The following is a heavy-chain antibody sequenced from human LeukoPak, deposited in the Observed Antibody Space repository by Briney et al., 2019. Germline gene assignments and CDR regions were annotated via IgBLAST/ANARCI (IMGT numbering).Heavy chain of an antibody. CDR1: GGSFSGYY. J-gene: IGHJ4*02. D-gene: IGHD2-15*01. CDR2: ISHGGST. V-gene: IGHV4-34*01. CDR3: ARGGSRIVVVVAARKPHYFDY. Sequence: SETLSLTCAVYGGSFSGYYWSWIRQPPGKGLEWIGEISHGGSTNYNPSLKSRVTISVDTSKNQFSLKLSSVTAADTAVYYCARGGSRIVVVVAARKPHYFDYWGQRTLVTVSS.